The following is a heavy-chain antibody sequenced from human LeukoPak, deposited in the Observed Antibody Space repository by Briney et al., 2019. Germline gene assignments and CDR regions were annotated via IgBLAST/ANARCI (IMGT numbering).Heavy chain of an antibody. CDR1: GGSISSGGYY. CDR2: IYYSGST. D-gene: IGHD5-18*01. CDR3: ARSYSYGYYYYYGMDV. V-gene: IGHV4-31*03. J-gene: IGHJ6*04. Sequence: SQTLSLTCTVSGGSISSGGYYWSWLRQHPGMGLEWVGYIYYSGSTYYNPSLKSRVTISVDTSKNQFSLKLSSVTAADTAVYYCARSYSYGYYYYYGMDVWGKGTTVTVSS.